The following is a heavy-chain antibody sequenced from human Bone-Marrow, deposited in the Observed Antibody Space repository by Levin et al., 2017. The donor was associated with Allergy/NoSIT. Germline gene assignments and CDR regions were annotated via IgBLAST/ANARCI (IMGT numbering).Heavy chain of an antibody. CDR3: ANQRDGSGPPYYDYGMDV. Sequence: GGSLRLSCAASGFTFRSYEMNWVRQAPGKGLECVSYISSSGSLIYYADSVKGRFTISRDNAKNSLYLQMNSLRVEDTAVYYCANQRDGSGPPYYDYGMDVWGQGTTVTVSS. J-gene: IGHJ6*02. CDR1: GFTFRSYE. V-gene: IGHV3-48*03. CDR2: ISSSGSLI. D-gene: IGHD3-10*01.